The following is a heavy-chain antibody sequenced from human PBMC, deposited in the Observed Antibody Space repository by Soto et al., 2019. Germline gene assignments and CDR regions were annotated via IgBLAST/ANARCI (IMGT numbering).Heavy chain of an antibody. CDR3: AREIGGYDFWSGYYNYYYGMDV. Sequence: GGSLRLSCAASGFTFSSYSMNWVRQAPGKGLEWVSYISSSSSTIYHADSVKGRFTISRDNAKNSLYLQMNSLRDEDTAVYYCAREIGGYDFWSGYYNYYYGMDVWGQGTTVTVSS. V-gene: IGHV3-48*02. CDR2: ISSSSSTI. J-gene: IGHJ6*02. CDR1: GFTFSSYS. D-gene: IGHD3-3*01.